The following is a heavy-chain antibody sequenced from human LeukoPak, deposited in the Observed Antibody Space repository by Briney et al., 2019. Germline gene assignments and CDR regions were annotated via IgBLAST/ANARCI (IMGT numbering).Heavy chain of an antibody. CDR1: GGSISNYY. J-gene: IGHJ4*02. D-gene: IGHD2-2*01. V-gene: IGHV4-59*01. Sequence: SETLSLTCTVAGGSISNYYWSWIRQPPGKGLEWIGYIYYSGSTNYNPSLKSRVTISVDTSKTQFSLKLSSVTAADTAVYYCARDHGDIVVVPAANPEDYWGQGTLVTVSS. CDR2: IYYSGST. CDR3: ARDHGDIVVVPAANPEDY.